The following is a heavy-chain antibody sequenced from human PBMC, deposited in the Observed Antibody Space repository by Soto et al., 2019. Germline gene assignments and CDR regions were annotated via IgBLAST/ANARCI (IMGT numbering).Heavy chain of an antibody. Sequence: SGGSLRLSCAASGFTFSSYSMNWVRQAPGKGLEWVSSISSSSSYIYYADSVKGRFTISRDNAKNSLYLQMNSLRAEDTAVYYCARDAAVAGSKTKYYYYYGMDVWGQGTTVTV. CDR3: ARDAAVAGSKTKYYYYYGMDV. D-gene: IGHD6-19*01. V-gene: IGHV3-21*01. CDR2: ISSSSSYI. J-gene: IGHJ6*02. CDR1: GFTFSSYS.